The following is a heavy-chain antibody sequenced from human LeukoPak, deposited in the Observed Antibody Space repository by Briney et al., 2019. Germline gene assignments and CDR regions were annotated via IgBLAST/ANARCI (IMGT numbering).Heavy chain of an antibody. D-gene: IGHD4/OR15-4a*01. CDR2: IIPILGIA. V-gene: IGHV1-69*04. J-gene: IGHJ4*02. Sequence: GASVKVSCKASGGTFSSYAISWVRQAPGQGPEWMGRIIPILGIANYAQKFQGRVTITADKSTSTAYMELSSLRSEDTAVYYCARGGWLALTSYFDYWGQGTLVTVSS. CDR1: GGTFSSYA. CDR3: ARGGWLALTSYFDY.